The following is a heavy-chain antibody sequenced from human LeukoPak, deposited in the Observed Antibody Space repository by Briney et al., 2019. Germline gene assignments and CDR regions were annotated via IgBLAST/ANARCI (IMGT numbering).Heavy chain of an antibody. Sequence: SETLSLTCTVSGGCISSHYWSWIRQPPGKGLEWIGYVYYSGSTNYNPSLKSRVTISVDTSKNQFSLKLSSVTAADTAVYYCARINGASIAAATFDYWGQGTLVTVSS. D-gene: IGHD6-13*01. J-gene: IGHJ4*02. CDR1: GGCISSHY. CDR3: ARINGASIAAATFDY. V-gene: IGHV4-59*11. CDR2: VYYSGST.